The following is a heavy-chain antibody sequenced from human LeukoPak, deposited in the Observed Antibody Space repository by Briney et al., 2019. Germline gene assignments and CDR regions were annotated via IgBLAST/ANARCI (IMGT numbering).Heavy chain of an antibody. CDR1: GFTVSSNY. D-gene: IGHD3-10*01. J-gene: IGHJ4*02. V-gene: IGHV3-53*05. CDR3: ARGGSAWFGGIDY. Sequence: GGSLRLSCAASGFTVSSNYMGWIRQAPGKGLEWVSVIYSGGGTYYADSVKGRFTISRDNSKNTLYLQMTSLRADDTAVYYCARGGSAWFGGIDYWGQGTLVTVSS. CDR2: IYSGGGT.